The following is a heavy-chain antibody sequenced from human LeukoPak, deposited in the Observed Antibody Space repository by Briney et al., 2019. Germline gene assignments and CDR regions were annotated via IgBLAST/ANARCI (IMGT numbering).Heavy chain of an antibody. V-gene: IGHV1-2*02. D-gene: IGHD2-8*01. CDR2: INPNSGGT. J-gene: IGHJ4*02. CDR3: ASKGYCTNGVCDY. CDR1: GYTFTGYY. Sequence: ASVKVSCKASGYTFTGYYMHWVRPAPGQGLEWMGWINPNSGGTNYAQKFQGRVTMTRDTSISTAYMELSRLRSDDTAVYYCASKGYCTNGVCDYWGQGTLVTVSS.